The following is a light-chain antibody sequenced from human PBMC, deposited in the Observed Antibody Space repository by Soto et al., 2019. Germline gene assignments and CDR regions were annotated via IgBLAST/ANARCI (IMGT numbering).Light chain of an antibody. CDR1: SSDVGDYNY. CDR2: EVS. CDR3: QSYDSSLSVV. V-gene: IGLV2-14*01. J-gene: IGLJ2*01. Sequence: QSALTQPASVSGSPGQSITISCTGTSSDVGDYNYVSWYQQHPGKAPKVMIYEVSHRPSGVSNRFSGSKSGNTASLTISGLQAEDEADYYCQSYDSSLSVVFGGGTKLTVL.